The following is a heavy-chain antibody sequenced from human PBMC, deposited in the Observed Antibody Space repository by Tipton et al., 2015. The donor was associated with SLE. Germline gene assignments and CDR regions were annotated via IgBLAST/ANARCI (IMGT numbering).Heavy chain of an antibody. D-gene: IGHD6-6*01. J-gene: IGHJ5*02. CDR3: ARDRRRGSSSNNWFDP. Sequence: QLVQSGAEVKKPGASVKVSCKASGYTFISYGISWVRQAPGQGLEWMGWISAYNGNTNYAQKFQGRVTMTTDTSTSTAYMELRSLRSDDTAVYYCARDRRRGSSSNNWFDPWGQGTLVTVSS. V-gene: IGHV1-18*01. CDR2: ISAYNGNT. CDR1: GYTFISYG.